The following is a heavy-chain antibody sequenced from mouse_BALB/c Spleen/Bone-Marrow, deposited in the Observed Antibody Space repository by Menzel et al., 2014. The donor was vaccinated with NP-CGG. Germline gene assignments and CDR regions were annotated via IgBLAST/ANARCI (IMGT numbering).Heavy chain of an antibody. CDR3: ARYGSYVGGTMGY. Sequence: EVQLQQSGPDLVKPGASVKISCKAPGYSFSGYYMHWVKQSHGKSLEWIGRVHPNNGGTSYNQKFKGKAILNVDMSSSTAYMEVRSLTSEDSAVYYCARYGSYVGGTMGYWGQGTSVTVSS. J-gene: IGHJ4*01. D-gene: IGHD1-1*02. CDR2: VHPNNGGT. CDR1: GYSFSGYY. V-gene: IGHV1-26*01.